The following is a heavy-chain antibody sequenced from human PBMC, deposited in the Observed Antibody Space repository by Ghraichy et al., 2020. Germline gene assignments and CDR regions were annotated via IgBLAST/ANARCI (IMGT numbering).Heavy chain of an antibody. CDR3: ARQRGVRDFWSGYYTGRERSTEKSDYYYYYMDV. V-gene: IGHV4-59*08. Sequence: SETLSLTCTVSGGSISSYYWSWIRQPPGKGLEWIGYIYYSGSTNYNPSLKSRVTISVDTSKNQFSLKLSSVTAADTAVYYCARQRGVRDFWSGYYTGRERSTEKSDYYYYYMDVWGKGTTVTVSS. D-gene: IGHD3-3*01. CDR2: IYYSGST. J-gene: IGHJ6*03. CDR1: GGSISSYY.